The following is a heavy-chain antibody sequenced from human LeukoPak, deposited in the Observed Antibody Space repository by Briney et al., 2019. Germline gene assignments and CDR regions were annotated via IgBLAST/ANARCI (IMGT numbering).Heavy chain of an antibody. CDR2: ISASGGST. Sequence: GGSLRLSCAASGFRFSSHTMIWVRQAPGQGLEWVSAISASGGSTYYADPLKGRFTISRDNSKDTVYLQMNNLRAEDTALYYCAKDFYQRSSRTNTDHHYYAMDVWGQGTTVTVSS. CDR3: AKDFYQRSSRTNTDHHYYAMDV. V-gene: IGHV3-23*01. J-gene: IGHJ6*02. D-gene: IGHD2-2*01. CDR1: GFRFSSHT.